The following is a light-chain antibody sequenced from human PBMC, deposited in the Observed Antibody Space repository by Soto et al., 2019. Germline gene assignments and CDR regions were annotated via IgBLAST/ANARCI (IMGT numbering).Light chain of an antibody. J-gene: IGLJ2*01. CDR2: DVT. CDR3: SSYTTTSTRVV. CDR1: SSDVGGYNS. Sequence: QSALTQPASVSGSPGQSITISCTGTSSDVGGYNSVSWYQQHPGTAPKLMIYDVTNRPSGVSNRFSGSKSGDMASLTISGLRAEDEADYYCSSYTTTSTRVVFGGGTKLTVL. V-gene: IGLV2-14*03.